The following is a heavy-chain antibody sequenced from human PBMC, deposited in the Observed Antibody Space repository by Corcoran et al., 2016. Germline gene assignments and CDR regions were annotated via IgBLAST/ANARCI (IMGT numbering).Heavy chain of an antibody. CDR2: IIPIFGTA. D-gene: IGHD2-2*01. V-gene: IGHV1-69*06. Sequence: QVQLVQSGAEVKKPGSSVKVSCKASGGTFSSYAISWVRQAPGQGLEWMGGIIPIFGTANYAQKFQGRVTITADKSTSTAYMELSSLRSEDTAVYYCASSWGDIVVVPAAIHNWFDPGGQGTLVTVSS. J-gene: IGHJ5*02. CDR1: GGTFSSYA. CDR3: ASSWGDIVVVPAAIHNWFDP.